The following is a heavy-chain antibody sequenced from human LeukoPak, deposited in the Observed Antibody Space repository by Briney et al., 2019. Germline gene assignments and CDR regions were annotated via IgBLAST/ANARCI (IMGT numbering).Heavy chain of an antibody. D-gene: IGHD1-26*01. CDR1: GYSFTSYW. CDR3: ARHQYSGTFYNAFDI. CDR2: IYPADSDT. J-gene: IGHJ3*02. Sequence: GESLKISCKGSGYSFTSYWIGWVRQMPGKGLEWMGIIYPADSDTKYSPSFQGQVTISVDKSISTAYLQWSSLKASDTAMYYCARHQYSGTFYNAFDIWGQGTMVTVSS. V-gene: IGHV5-51*01.